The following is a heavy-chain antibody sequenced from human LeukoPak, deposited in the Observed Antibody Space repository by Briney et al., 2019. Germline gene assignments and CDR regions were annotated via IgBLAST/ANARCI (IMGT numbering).Heavy chain of an antibody. J-gene: IGHJ4*02. V-gene: IGHV4-39*01. CDR3: AADRIQLWLRSLDY. D-gene: IGHD5-18*01. CDR1: GGSISTTSYY. Sequence: KPSETLSLTCTVSGGSISTTSYYWGWIRQPPGKGLEWIGSIYNDGTTYYNPSLKSRVTISVDTSKNQFSLKLSSVTAADTAAYYCAADRIQLWLRSLDYWGQGTLVTVSS. CDR2: IYNDGTT.